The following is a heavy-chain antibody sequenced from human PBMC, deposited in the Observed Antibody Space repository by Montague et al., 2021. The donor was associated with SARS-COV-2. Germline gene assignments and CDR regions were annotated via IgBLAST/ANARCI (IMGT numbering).Heavy chain of an antibody. V-gene: IGHV4-61*08. CDR1: GGSVSSGGYY. CDR2: IYYSGST. D-gene: IGHD6-13*01. Sequence: SETLSLTCTVSGGSVSSGGYYWSWIRQPPGKGLEWIGYIYYSGSTXYKPSVESRVTISLDTSKNQFSLKLTSVTAADTAVYYCARVSLAAAATRSDYWGQGTLVTVSS. CDR3: ARVSLAAAATRSDY. J-gene: IGHJ4*02.